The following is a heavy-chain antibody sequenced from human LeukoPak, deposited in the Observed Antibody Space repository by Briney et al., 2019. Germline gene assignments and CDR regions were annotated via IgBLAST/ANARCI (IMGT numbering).Heavy chain of an antibody. D-gene: IGHD1-26*01. Sequence: PSETLSLTCTDSGGSISSYYWSWIRQPPGKGLEWIGYIYYSGSTNYNPSLKSRVTISVDTSKNQFSLKLSSVTAADTAVYYCARTGYGRDYYGMDVWGQGTAVTVSS. CDR1: GGSISSYY. CDR2: IYYSGST. CDR3: ARTGYGRDYYGMDV. V-gene: IGHV4-59*01. J-gene: IGHJ6*02.